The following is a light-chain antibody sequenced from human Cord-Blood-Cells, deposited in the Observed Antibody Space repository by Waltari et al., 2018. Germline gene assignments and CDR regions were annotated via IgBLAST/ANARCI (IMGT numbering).Light chain of an antibody. Sequence: QSVLTQPPSASGTPGQRVTIPCSGSSSNIGSNYVYWYQQPPGPAPNLLIYRNNQRPSGVPDRFSGSKSGTSASLAISGLRSEDEADYYCAAWDDSLSGPVFGGGTKLTVL. V-gene: IGLV1-47*01. CDR3: AAWDDSLSGPV. J-gene: IGLJ3*02. CDR2: RNN. CDR1: SSNIGSNY.